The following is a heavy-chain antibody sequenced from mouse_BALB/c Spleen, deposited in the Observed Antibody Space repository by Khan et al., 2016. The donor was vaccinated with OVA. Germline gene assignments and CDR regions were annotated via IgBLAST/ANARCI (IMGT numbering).Heavy chain of an antibody. V-gene: IGHV1S132*01. CDR1: GYTFTSYW. D-gene: IGHD2-1*01. J-gene: IGHJ3*01. CDR2: IFPGTGTT. CDR3: ARGYFGNYEFVY. Sequence: QVQLQQSGAELVKPGASVKLSCKTSGYTFTSYWIQWVKQRPGQGLGWIGQIFPGTGTTYYNENFKGKATLTVDTAANTAYMHFSSLTAEDSAVYFCARGYFGNYEFVYWGQGTLVTVSP.